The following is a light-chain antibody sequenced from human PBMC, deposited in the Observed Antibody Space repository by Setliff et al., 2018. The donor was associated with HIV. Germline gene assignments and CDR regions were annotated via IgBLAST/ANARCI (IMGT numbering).Light chain of an antibody. V-gene: IGKV4-1*01. CDR1: QNVLYSSNNKNY. Sequence: DIVMTQSPDSLAVSLGERATINCKSSQNVLYSSNNKNYLAWYQQKPGQPPKLLIYWASTRESGVPDRFSGSGSGTDFTLTISSLQAEDVAVYYCQQYYSPPLTFGGGTKV. CDR3: QQYYSPPLT. J-gene: IGKJ4*01. CDR2: WAS.